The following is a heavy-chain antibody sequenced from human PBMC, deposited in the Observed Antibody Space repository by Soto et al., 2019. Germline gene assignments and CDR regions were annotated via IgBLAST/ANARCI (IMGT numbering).Heavy chain of an antibody. CDR3: ARAPYSNAWYRFDL. Sequence: QLVESGGGLVQPGGSLRLSCEASGFTFSGYWMSWVRQAPGKGLEWVADIKHDGSVQYYVDSVKGRLTISRDNAKNQLYLQMNGLRAEDTALYYCARAPYSNAWYRFDLWGQGTLGTVSS. CDR2: IKHDGSVQ. V-gene: IGHV3-7*03. D-gene: IGHD4-4*01. CDR1: GFTFSGYW. J-gene: IGHJ4*02.